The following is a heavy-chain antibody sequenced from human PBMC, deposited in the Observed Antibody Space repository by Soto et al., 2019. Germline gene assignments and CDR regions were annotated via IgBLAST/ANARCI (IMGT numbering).Heavy chain of an antibody. CDR2: ISYDGSNK. J-gene: IGHJ4*02. V-gene: IGHV3-30-3*01. Sequence: QVQLVESGGGVVQPGRSLGLSCAASGFTFSSYAMHWVRQAPGKGLEWVAVISYDGSNKYYADSVKGRFTISRDNSKNTLYLQMNSLRAEDTAVYYCAREGSSWYSGYFDYWGQGTLVTVSS. D-gene: IGHD6-13*01. CDR3: AREGSSWYSGYFDY. CDR1: GFTFSSYA.